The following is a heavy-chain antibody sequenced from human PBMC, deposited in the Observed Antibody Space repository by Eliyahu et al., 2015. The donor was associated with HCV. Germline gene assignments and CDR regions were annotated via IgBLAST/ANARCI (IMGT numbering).Heavy chain of an antibody. CDR1: GFTFSSFA. CDR3: VRGGMDV. V-gene: IGHV3-64D*09. J-gene: IGHJ6*02. Sequence: EVQVVESGGGLVQPGGSLRLSCSASGFTFSSFAMHWVRQAPGKGLEYVSGISSDGGSTYYADSVKGRFTISRDNSKSTLCLQMSSLRAEDTAIYYCVRGGMDVWGQGTTVTVSS. CDR2: ISSDGGST.